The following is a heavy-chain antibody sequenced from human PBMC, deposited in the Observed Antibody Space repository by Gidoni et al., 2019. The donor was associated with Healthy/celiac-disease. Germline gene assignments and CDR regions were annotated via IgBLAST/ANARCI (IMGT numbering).Heavy chain of an antibody. CDR2: ISYDGSNK. D-gene: IGHD5-12*01. CDR1: GLTFVSYA. Sequence: QVQLVESGGGVVQPGRSLRISCGASGLTFVSYALHWVRQAPGQGLEWVAVISYDGSNKSYADSVKGRFTLSRDNSKNTLYLQMNSLRAEDTAVYYCARADGYNFGGMEGDFDYWGQGTLVTVSS. V-gene: IGHV3-30-3*01. J-gene: IGHJ4*02. CDR3: ARADGYNFGGMEGDFDY.